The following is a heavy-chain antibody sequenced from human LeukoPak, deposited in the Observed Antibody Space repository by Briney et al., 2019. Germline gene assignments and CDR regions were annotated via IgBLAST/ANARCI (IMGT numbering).Heavy chain of an antibody. Sequence: SENLSLTCTVSGDSIRGYYWSWSRQPPGKDLEWIGYIYDSGSTNYNPSLKSRVTISVDTSKNQFSLKLTSVTAADTSVYYCARSTTYGDLLFDYWGQGTLVTVSS. D-gene: IGHD4-17*01. CDR1: GDSIRGYY. CDR2: IYDSGST. V-gene: IGHV4-59*01. CDR3: ARSTTYGDLLFDY. J-gene: IGHJ4*02.